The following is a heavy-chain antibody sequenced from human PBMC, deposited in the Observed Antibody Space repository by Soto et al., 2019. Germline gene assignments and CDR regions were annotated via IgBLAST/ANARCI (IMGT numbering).Heavy chain of an antibody. CDR2: INSDGSST. CDR3: AGGSATVTTFHFYYHGMDV. D-gene: IGHD4-17*01. V-gene: IGHV3-74*01. CDR1: GFTFSSYW. J-gene: IGHJ6*02. Sequence: GVSLRHSCASSGFTFSSYWMHGVRQAPGKGLVWVSHINSDGSSTTYADSVKGRFTISRDNAKNTLYLQMNSLRAEDTAVYYCAGGSATVTTFHFYYHGMDVWGQGT.